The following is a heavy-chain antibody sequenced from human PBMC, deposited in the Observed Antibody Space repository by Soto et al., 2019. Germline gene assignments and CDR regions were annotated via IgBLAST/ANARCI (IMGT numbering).Heavy chain of an antibody. V-gene: IGHV3-23*01. CDR2: VSVSGGTT. CDR3: AKGLYYYDSSGYRLFDY. Sequence: PGGSLRLSCAASGFIFNNYAMSWVRQAPGKGLEWVSTVSVSGGTTYYADSLKGRFTISRDNSKKTVYLQMNRLRADDTAIYYCAKGLYYYDSSGYRLFDYWGQGTLVTVSS. CDR1: GFIFNNYA. J-gene: IGHJ4*02. D-gene: IGHD3-22*01.